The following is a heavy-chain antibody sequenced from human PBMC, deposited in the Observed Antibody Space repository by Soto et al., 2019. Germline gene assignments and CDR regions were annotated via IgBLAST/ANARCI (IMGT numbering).Heavy chain of an antibody. CDR3: TRDQGGSYDSWFDP. CDR1: TFSMYS. CDR2: ISSGGVYI. D-gene: IGHD1-26*01. Sequence: EVQIVESGGGLVQPGGSLRLSCTFTFSMYSMDWVRQAPGKGLEWVASISSGGVYIKYADSVKGRFTISRDNAKNSVSLQLNSMRVDDTALYFCTRDQGGSYDSWFDPWGQSTLVTVSS. J-gene: IGHJ5*02. V-gene: IGHV3-21*02.